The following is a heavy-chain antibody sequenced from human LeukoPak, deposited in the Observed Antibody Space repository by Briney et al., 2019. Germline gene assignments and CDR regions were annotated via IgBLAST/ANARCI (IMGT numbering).Heavy chain of an antibody. Sequence: PSETLSLTCTVSGGSISSGGYSWSWIRQPPGKGLEWIGYIYHSGSTYYNPSLKSRVTISVDRSKNQFSLKLSSVTAADTAVYYCARGPPMVRGVEDNWFDPWGQGTLVTVSS. CDR2: IYHSGST. D-gene: IGHD3-10*01. V-gene: IGHV4-30-2*01. CDR3: ARGPPMVRGVEDNWFDP. CDR1: GGSISSGGYS. J-gene: IGHJ5*02.